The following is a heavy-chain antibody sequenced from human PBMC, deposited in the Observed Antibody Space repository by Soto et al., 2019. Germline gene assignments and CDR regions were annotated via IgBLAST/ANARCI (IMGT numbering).Heavy chain of an antibody. V-gene: IGHV1-8*01. CDR3: ARDKTSYGVDV. Sequence: QVQLVQSGAEVKKPRASVKVSCKASGYTFTSYDINWVRQATGQGLEWMGWMNPNSGNTGYAQKFQGRVTMTRNTSLSTAYMELSSLRSEETAVYYSARDKTSYGVDVWGPGTTVTVSS. CDR1: GYTFTSYD. J-gene: IGHJ6*01. CDR2: MNPNSGNT.